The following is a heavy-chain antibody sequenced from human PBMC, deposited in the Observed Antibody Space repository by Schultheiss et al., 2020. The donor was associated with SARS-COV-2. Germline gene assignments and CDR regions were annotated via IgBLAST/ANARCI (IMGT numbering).Heavy chain of an antibody. V-gene: IGHV4-39*07. J-gene: IGHJ6*02. Sequence: GSLRLSCTVSGGSISSSSYYWGWIRQPPGKGLEWIGEIYHSGSTNYNPSLKSRVTISVDKSKNQFSLKLSSVTAADTAVYYCARDRRRSGYDSRVQTSYYGMDVWGQGTTVTVSS. CDR3: ARDRRRSGYDSRVQTSYYGMDV. CDR2: IYHSGST. D-gene: IGHD5-12*01. CDR1: GGSISSSSYY.